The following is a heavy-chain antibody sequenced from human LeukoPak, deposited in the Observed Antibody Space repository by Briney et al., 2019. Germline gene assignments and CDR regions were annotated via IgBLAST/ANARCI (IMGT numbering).Heavy chain of an antibody. J-gene: IGHJ5*02. Sequence: ASVKVSCKVSGYTLTELSMHWVRQAPGKGLEWMGGFDPEDGETIYAQKFQGRVTMTEDTSTDTAYMELSSLRSEDTAVYYCARGAGQGGRDWFDPWGQGTLVTVSS. CDR1: GYTLTELS. CDR2: FDPEDGET. V-gene: IGHV1-24*01. D-gene: IGHD1-14*01. CDR3: ARGAGQGGRDWFDP.